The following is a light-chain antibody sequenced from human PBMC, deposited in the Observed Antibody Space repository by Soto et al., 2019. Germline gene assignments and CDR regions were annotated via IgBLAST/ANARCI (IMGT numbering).Light chain of an antibody. CDR1: QSITRY. CDR2: DAS. Sequence: EIVLTQSPATLSLSPGESATLSCRASQSITRYLAWYQQKPGQAPRLLIFDASNRATGIPARFSDSGSGTDFTLTISSLEPEDFAVYYCQQRANWRITFGQGTRLDIK. CDR3: QQRANWRIT. V-gene: IGKV3-11*01. J-gene: IGKJ5*01.